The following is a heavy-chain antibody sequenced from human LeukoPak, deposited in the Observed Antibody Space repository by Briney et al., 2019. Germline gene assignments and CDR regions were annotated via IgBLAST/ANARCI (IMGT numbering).Heavy chain of an antibody. CDR2: MYTGGTT. CDR1: GFSVSGTH. D-gene: IGHD2-21*02. Sequence: GGSLRLSCAASGFSVSGTHMSWVRQAPGEGREWVAAMYTGGTTYYTDAVTGRFTVSRDTSRNILFLHMDSLRAEDTAVYYCAKDEVTSGGGLASWGQGTLVIVSS. J-gene: IGHJ5*02. CDR3: AKDEVTSGGGLAS. V-gene: IGHV3-53*01.